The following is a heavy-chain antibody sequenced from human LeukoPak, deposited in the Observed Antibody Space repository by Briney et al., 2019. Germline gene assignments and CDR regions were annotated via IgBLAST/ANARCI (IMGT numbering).Heavy chain of an antibody. Sequence: SETLSLTCTVSGGSISSSSYYWGWLRQPPGKGLEWIGSIYYSGSTYYNPSLKSRVTISIDTSKNQFSLKLTSMTAADTAIYYCARDDSYAPWFDNWGQGTLVTVSS. CDR2: IYYSGST. CDR3: ARDDSYAPWFDN. J-gene: IGHJ4*02. V-gene: IGHV4-39*07. CDR1: GGSISSSSYY. D-gene: IGHD3-16*01.